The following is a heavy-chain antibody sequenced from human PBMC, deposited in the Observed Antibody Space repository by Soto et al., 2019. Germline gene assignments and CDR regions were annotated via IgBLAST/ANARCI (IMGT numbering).Heavy chain of an antibody. V-gene: IGHV3-15*01. CDR1: GFTFSNAW. D-gene: IGHD2-21*02. Sequence: PRGSVRLCCAASGFTFSNAWMSWVRQAPGKGLEWVGRIKSNTDGGTADYAAPVKGRFTISRDDSKNTLYLQMNSLKSEDTAVYYCTTAPHVVVTALGCIDPRGQGPL. J-gene: IGHJ5*02. CDR2: IKSNTDGGTA. CDR3: TTAPHVVVTALGCIDP.